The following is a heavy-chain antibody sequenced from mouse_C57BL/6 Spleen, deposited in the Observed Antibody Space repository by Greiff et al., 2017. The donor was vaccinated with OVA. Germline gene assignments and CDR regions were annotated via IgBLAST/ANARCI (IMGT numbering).Heavy chain of an antibody. CDR1: GYSFTDYN. V-gene: IGHV1-39*01. J-gene: IGHJ2*01. CDR3: AREVYDGYYGGFDY. CDR2: INPNYGTT. Sequence: LKESGPELVKPGASVKISCKASGYSFTDYNMNWVKQSNGKSLEWIGVINPNYGTTSYNQKFKGKATLTVDQSSSTAYMQLNSLTSEDSAVYYCAREVYDGYYGGFDYWGQGTLSQSPQ. D-gene: IGHD2-3*01.